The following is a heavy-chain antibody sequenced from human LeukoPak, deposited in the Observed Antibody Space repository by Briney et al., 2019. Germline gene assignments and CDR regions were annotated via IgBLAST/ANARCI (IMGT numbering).Heavy chain of an antibody. CDR1: GFTFRNYW. CDR2: IKQDGSEK. J-gene: IGHJ4*02. CDR3: ARVVRDGYDENY. Sequence: GGSLRLSCAASGFTFRNYWMIWVRQAPGKGLEWVANIKQDGSEKYYVDSVKGRFTISRDNAKNSLYLQMNSLRAEDTAVYYCARVVRDGYDENYWGQGTLVTVSS. V-gene: IGHV3-7*01. D-gene: IGHD5-24*01.